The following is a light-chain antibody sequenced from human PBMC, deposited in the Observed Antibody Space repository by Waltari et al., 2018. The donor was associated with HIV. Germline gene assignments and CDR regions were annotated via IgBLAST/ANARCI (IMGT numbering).Light chain of an antibody. CDR1: SPNIGTKT. V-gene: IGLV1-44*01. J-gene: IGLJ1*01. Sequence: QSVLTQPPSASGTPGTRVTISCSGSSPNIGTKTVTWYQQGPGTAPKPLIYNNNHRPSGVPDRFSGSKSGTSASLAISGLQSEDEADYYCAACDDSLNGYVFGTGTKVTVL. CDR3: AACDDSLNGYV. CDR2: NNN.